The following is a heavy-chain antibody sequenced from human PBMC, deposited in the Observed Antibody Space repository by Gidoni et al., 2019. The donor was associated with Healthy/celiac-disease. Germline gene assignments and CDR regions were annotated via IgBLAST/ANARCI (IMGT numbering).Heavy chain of an antibody. Sequence: EVQLLESGGGLVQPGGSLRLPCAASDFTFSSYAMSWVRHAPGKGLAWVSAISGSGCSTYYADSVKGRFTISRDNSKNTLYLQMNSLRAEDTAVYYCAKYYYDSSADRRYYYYMDVWGKGTTVTVSS. CDR2: ISGSGCST. D-gene: IGHD3-22*01. V-gene: IGHV3-23*01. CDR1: DFTFSSYA. J-gene: IGHJ6*03. CDR3: AKYYYDSSADRRYYYYMDV.